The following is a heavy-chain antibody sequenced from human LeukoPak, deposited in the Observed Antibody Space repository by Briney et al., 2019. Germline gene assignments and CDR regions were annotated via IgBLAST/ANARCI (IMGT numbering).Heavy chain of an antibody. J-gene: IGHJ4*02. D-gene: IGHD2-2*01. Sequence: SETLSLTCTVSGGSISSYYWSWIRQPPGKGLAWIGYIYYSGSTNYNPSLKSRVTISVDTSKNQFSLKLSSVTAADTAFYYCARGVVVVPAAIDSFDYWGQGTLVTVSS. CDR3: ARGVVVVPAAIDSFDY. CDR1: GGSISSYY. CDR2: IYYSGST. V-gene: IGHV4-59*01.